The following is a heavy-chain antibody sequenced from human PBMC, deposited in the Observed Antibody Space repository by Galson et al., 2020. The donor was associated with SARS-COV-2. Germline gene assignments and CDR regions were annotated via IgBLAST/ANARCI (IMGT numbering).Heavy chain of an antibody. Sequence: GGSLRLSCAASGFTFDDYAMHWVRQAPGKGLEWVSGISWNSGSIGYADSVKGRFTISRDNAKNSLYLQMNSLRAEDTAVYYCARGGLSITSFYYYYYMDVWGKGTTVTVAS. CDR3: ARGGLSITSFYYYYYMDV. J-gene: IGHJ6*03. CDR1: GFTFDDYA. V-gene: IGHV3-9*01. CDR2: ISWNSGSI. D-gene: IGHD3-3*01.